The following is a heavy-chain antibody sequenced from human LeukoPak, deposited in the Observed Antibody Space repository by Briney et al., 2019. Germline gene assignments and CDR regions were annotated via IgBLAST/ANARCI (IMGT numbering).Heavy chain of an antibody. CDR3: AKRQSGTYTIDY. CDR1: GFTFSSYG. Sequence: PGGSLRLSCAASGFTFSSYGMNWVRQAPGKGLECVSAISGGGGSTSYADSVKGRSTISRDNSKNTLSLQMNSLRAEDTAVYYCAKRQSGTYTIDYWGQGTLVTVSS. CDR2: ISGGGGST. V-gene: IGHV3-23*01. J-gene: IGHJ4*02. D-gene: IGHD1-26*01.